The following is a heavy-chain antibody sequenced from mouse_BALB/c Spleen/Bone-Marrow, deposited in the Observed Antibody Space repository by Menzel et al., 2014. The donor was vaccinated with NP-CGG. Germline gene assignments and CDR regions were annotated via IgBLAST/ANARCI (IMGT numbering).Heavy chain of an antibody. J-gene: IGHJ2*01. CDR1: GYTFTSYV. V-gene: IGHV1-14*01. CDR2: INPYNDGT. Sequence: VQLKQSGPELVKPGASVKMSCKASGYTFTSYVMHWVKQKPGQGLEWIGYINPYNDGTKYNEKFKGMATLTSDRSSSTAYMELSSLTSEDSAVYYCAKGGNYRYDFDYWGQGTTRTVSS. CDR3: AKGGNYRYDFDY. D-gene: IGHD2-14*01.